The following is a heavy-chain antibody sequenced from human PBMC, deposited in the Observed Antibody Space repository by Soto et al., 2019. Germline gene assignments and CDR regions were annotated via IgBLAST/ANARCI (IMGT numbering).Heavy chain of an antibody. Sequence: QVQLVQSGAEVKKPGSSVKVSCTASGGTFSSYAISWVRQAPGQGLEWMGGIIPIFGTANYAQKFQGRVTMTADESTSTADMELSSRRSEDTAVYYCARPRGGYCSSTSCYSYYYYYGMDVWGQGTTVTVSS. CDR2: IIPIFGTA. CDR1: GGTFSSYA. J-gene: IGHJ6*02. V-gene: IGHV1-69*01. CDR3: ARPRGGYCSSTSCYSYYYYYGMDV. D-gene: IGHD2-2*01.